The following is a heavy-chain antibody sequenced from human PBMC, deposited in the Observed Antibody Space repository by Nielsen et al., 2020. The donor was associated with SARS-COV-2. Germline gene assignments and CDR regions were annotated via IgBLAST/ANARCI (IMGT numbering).Heavy chain of an antibody. Sequence: GESLKISCAASGFTFSSYAMHWVRQAPGKGLEWVAVISYDRSNKYSADSVKGRFTISRDNAKNSLYLQMNSLRAEDTAVYYCARYPLPRYSSSWSLDYWGQGTLVTVSS. CDR1: GFTFSSYA. D-gene: IGHD6-13*01. J-gene: IGHJ4*02. V-gene: IGHV3-30*04. CDR2: ISYDRSNK. CDR3: ARYPLPRYSSSWSLDY.